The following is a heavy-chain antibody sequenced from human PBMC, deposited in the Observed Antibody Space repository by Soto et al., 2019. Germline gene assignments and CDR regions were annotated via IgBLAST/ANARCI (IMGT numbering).Heavy chain of an antibody. CDR3: ARVPDCSSTSCYFSGASDI. CDR1: GFTLRGYS. Sequence: GGSLRLSCAASGFTLRGYSMNWVRQAPGKGLEWVSSISTSSSYTYYGDSVKGRFTVSRDNAKNSLYLQMNSLRAEDTAVYYCARVPDCSSTSCYFSGASDIWGQGTMVTVSS. V-gene: IGHV3-21*06. CDR2: ISTSSSYT. D-gene: IGHD2-2*01. J-gene: IGHJ3*02.